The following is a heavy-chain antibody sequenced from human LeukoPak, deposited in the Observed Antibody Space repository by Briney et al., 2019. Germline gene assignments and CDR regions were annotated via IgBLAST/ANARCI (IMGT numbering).Heavy chain of an antibody. CDR2: INHSGST. J-gene: IGHJ5*02. V-gene: IGHV4-34*01. Sequence: SETLSLTCAVYGGSFSGYYWSWIREPPGQGLEWFGEINHSGSTNYNPSPKSRVTISVDTSKNQFSLKLSSVTAADTAVYYCARGLRRGYYYDSSGYPWFDPWGQGTLVTVSS. D-gene: IGHD3-22*01. CDR1: GGSFSGYY. CDR3: ARGLRRGYYYDSSGYPWFDP.